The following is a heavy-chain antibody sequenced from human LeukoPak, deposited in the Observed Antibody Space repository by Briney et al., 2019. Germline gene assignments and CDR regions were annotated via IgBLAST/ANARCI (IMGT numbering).Heavy chain of an antibody. J-gene: IGHJ4*02. Sequence: SVKVSCKASGFTFTNSPMQWVRQARGHRIEWIGWIVVGSGNTNYAQKFQERVTLTRDMSTSTAYMELRSLRSEDTAVYYCATGSGWYSPDYWGQGTLVTVSS. CDR1: GFTFTNSP. D-gene: IGHD6-19*01. CDR2: IVVGSGNT. CDR3: ATGSGWYSPDY. V-gene: IGHV1-58*02.